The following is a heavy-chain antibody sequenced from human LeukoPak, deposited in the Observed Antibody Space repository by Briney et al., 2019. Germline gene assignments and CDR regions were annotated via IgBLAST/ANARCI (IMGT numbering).Heavy chain of an antibody. Sequence: PSETLCLTCTVSGGSISSYYWSWIRQPPGKGLEWIGYIYYSGSTNYNPSLKSRVTISVDTSKNQFSLKLSSVTAADTAVYYCARDGCSGGSCRGGGSWFDPWGQGTLVTVSS. V-gene: IGHV4-59*01. J-gene: IGHJ5*02. CDR1: GGSISSYY. D-gene: IGHD2-15*01. CDR2: IYYSGST. CDR3: ARDGCSGGSCRGGGSWFDP.